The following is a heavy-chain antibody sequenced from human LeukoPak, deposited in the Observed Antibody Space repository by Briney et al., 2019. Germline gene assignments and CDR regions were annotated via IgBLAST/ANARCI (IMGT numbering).Heavy chain of an antibody. CDR3: ARDPGWGALDY. CDR2: INIDGGQR. D-gene: IGHD3-16*01. CDR1: GFSFSSTW. V-gene: IGHV3-7*03. Sequence: GGSLRLSCAASGFSFSSTWMAWVRRTPGKGLELVSNINIDGGQRYHAYSVEGRFTISRDNVKNTLYLQMNSLRVEDTAVYYCARDPGWGALDYWGQGALVIVSS. J-gene: IGHJ4*02.